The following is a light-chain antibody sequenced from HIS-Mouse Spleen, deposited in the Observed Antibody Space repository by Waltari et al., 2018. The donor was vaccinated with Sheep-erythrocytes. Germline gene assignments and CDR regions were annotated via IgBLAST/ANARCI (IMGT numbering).Light chain of an antibody. Sequence: QSALTQPRSVSGPPGPSVPISCTGTSSDVGGYNYVSWYQQHPGKAPKLMIYDVSKRPSGVPDRFSGSKSGNTASLTISGLQAEDEADYYCCSYAGSYNHVFATGTKVTVL. V-gene: IGLV2-11*02. CDR3: CSYAGSYNHV. CDR2: DVS. J-gene: IGLJ1*01. CDR1: SSDVGGYNY.